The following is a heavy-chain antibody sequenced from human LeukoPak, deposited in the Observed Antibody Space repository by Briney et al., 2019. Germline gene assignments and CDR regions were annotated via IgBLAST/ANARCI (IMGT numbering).Heavy chain of an antibody. CDR1: GFTFSSYG. CDR2: ISYDGSNK. D-gene: IGHD4-11*01. Sequence: SGGSLRLSCAASGFTFSSYGMHWVRQAPGKGLEWVAVISYDGSNKYYADSVKGRFTISRDNSKNTLYLQMNSLRAEDTAVYYCAKAPATTPFYFDYWGQGTLVTVSS. J-gene: IGHJ4*02. CDR3: AKAPATTPFYFDY. V-gene: IGHV3-30*18.